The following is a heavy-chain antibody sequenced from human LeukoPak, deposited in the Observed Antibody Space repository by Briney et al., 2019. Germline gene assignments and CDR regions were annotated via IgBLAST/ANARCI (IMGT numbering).Heavy chain of an antibody. D-gene: IGHD6-25*01. Sequence: GGSLRLSCEASGFTFSRHGMSWVRQAPGKGLEWVSAIRGSGGSTYYADSVKGRFTISRDNSKNTLYLQMNSLRAEDTAVYYCAKGGYSIAAYYYYYYMDVWGKGTTVTVSS. V-gene: IGHV3-23*01. CDR3: AKGGYSIAAYYYYYYMDV. CDR2: IRGSGGST. CDR1: GFTFSRHG. J-gene: IGHJ6*03.